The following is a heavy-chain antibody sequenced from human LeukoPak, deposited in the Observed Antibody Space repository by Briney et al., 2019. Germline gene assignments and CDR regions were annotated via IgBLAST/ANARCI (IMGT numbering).Heavy chain of an antibody. J-gene: IGHJ4*02. Sequence: PGGSLRLSCAASGFTFSSYAMHWVRQAPGKGLEWVAVISYDGSNKYYADSVKGRFTISRDNSKNTLYLQMNSLRAEDTAVYYXXXAGGLVVVTALDYWGQGTLVTVSS. CDR1: GFTFSSYA. D-gene: IGHD2-21*02. CDR3: XXAGGLVVVTALDY. V-gene: IGHV3-30-3*01. CDR2: ISYDGSNK.